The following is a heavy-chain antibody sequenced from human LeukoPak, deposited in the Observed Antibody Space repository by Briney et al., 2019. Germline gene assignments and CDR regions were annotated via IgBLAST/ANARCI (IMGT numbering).Heavy chain of an antibody. CDR1: GYSFTSYW. CDR2: IYPGDSDT. V-gene: IGHV5-51*01. Sequence: GESLKISCKGSGYSFTSYWIGWARQMPGKGLEWMGIIYPGDSDTRYSPSFQGQVTISADKSISTAYLQWSSLKASDTAMYYCARLGTIAAAGTGANWFDPWGQGTLVTVSS. J-gene: IGHJ5*02. CDR3: ARLGTIAAAGTGANWFDP. D-gene: IGHD6-13*01.